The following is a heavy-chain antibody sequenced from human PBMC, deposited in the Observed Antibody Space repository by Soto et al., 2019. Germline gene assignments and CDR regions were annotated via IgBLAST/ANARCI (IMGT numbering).Heavy chain of an antibody. CDR2: FSYSGST. Sequence: PSETLSLTCSVSGGSISSYYWNWIRQPPGKGLEWIGYFSYSGSTTYNPSLKSRVTISVDTSKNQFSLKLSSVTAADTAVYYCARVVSPTGKTYYYYYGMDVWGQGTTVTVSS. J-gene: IGHJ6*02. CDR1: GGSISSYY. V-gene: IGHV4-59*08. CDR3: ARVVSPTGKTYYYYYGMDV. D-gene: IGHD2-15*01.